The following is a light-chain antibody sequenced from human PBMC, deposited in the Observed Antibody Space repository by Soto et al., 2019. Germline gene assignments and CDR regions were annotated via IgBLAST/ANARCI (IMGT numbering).Light chain of an antibody. J-gene: IGKJ5*01. CDR1: QTVRNN. Sequence: EIVMTQSPATPSVSPGGRGPLSRRASQTVRNNYLAWYQQKPGQAPRLLIYDASSRATGVPARFSGTGSETDFTLTISGLQSEDSAVYFCQQYNNWPFSFGQGTRLEIK. CDR2: DAS. CDR3: QQYNNWPFS. V-gene: IGKV3-15*01.